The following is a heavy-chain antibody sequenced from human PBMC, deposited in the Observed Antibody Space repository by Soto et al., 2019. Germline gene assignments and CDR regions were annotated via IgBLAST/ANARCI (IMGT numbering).Heavy chain of an antibody. D-gene: IGHD3-16*02. Sequence: PGGSLRLSCAASGFTFSSYAMSWVRQAPGKGLEWVSAISGSGGSTYYADSVKGRFTISRDNSKNTLYLQMNSLRAEDTAVYYCAKAPDDYVWGSYRNYFDYWGQGTLVTVSS. CDR2: ISGSGGST. CDR3: AKAPDDYVWGSYRNYFDY. V-gene: IGHV3-23*01. J-gene: IGHJ4*02. CDR1: GFTFSSYA.